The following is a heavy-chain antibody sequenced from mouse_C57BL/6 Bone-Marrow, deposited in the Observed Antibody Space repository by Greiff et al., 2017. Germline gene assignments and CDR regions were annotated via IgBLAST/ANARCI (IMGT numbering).Heavy chain of an antibody. V-gene: IGHV2-5*01. CDR2: ICSGGST. D-gene: IGHD2-4*01. CDR3: AAYDDDGGTLYAMDY. Sequence: QVQLQQSGPGLVQPSQSLSITCTASGFSFTSYGVHWVRQSPGKGLEWLGMICSGGSTAYNAAFMSSLSTTKDNSTSQIFSKMMSLRADDTDIYYCAAYDDDGGTLYAMDYWGQGTSVTVSS. J-gene: IGHJ4*01. CDR1: GFSFTSYG.